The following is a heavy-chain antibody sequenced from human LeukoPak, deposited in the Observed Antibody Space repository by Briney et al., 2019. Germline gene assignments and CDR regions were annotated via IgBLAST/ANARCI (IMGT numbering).Heavy chain of an antibody. CDR2: INSDGSST. V-gene: IGHV3-74*01. Sequence: GGSLRLSCAASGLTFSSYWMHWVRQAPGKGLVWVSRINSDGSSTRYVDSVKGRFTISRDNAKNTLYLQMNSLRAEDTAVYYCARDHYYDSSQFDYWGQGTLVTVSS. J-gene: IGHJ4*02. CDR3: ARDHYYDSSQFDY. D-gene: IGHD3-22*01. CDR1: GLTFSSYW.